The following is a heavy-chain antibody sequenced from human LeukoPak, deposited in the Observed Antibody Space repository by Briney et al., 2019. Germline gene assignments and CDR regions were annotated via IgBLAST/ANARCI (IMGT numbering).Heavy chain of an antibody. CDR2: INSRSNDI. J-gene: IGHJ5*02. CDR3: AREGRAYRYSSSWYPTPSWFDP. V-gene: IGHV3-21*06. Sequence: GGSLRLSCVASGFSLSDYSMNWVRQAPGKGLEWGSSINSRSNDIYYADSVKGRFTISRDNAKNSLYLQMNSLRAEDTAVYYCAREGRAYRYSSSWYPTPSWFDPWGQGTLVTVSS. CDR1: GFSLSDYS. D-gene: IGHD6-13*01.